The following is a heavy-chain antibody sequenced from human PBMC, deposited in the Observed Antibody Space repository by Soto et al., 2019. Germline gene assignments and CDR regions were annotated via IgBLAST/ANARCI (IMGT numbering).Heavy chain of an antibody. V-gene: IGHV4-30-2*06. D-gene: IGHD3-10*01. Sequence: PSETLSLTCTVSGGSISSAAYCWSWIRQSPDKGLEWIGHIYDGGTTYSSPSLKGRVTISVDRSKNQFSLKLSSVTAADTAVYYCAQGDRGAFGAFDIWGQGTMVTVSS. CDR2: IYDGGTT. J-gene: IGHJ3*02. CDR3: AQGDRGAFGAFDI. CDR1: GGSISSAAYC.